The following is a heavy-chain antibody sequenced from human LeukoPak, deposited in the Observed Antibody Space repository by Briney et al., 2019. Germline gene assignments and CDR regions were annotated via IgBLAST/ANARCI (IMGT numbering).Heavy chain of an antibody. CDR2: IWSDGSKK. V-gene: IGHV3-33*08. CDR1: GFTFSDYG. Sequence: GGSLRLSCAASGFTFSDYGMHWVRQAPGKGLEWVAVIWSDGSKKYYADSVKGRFTVSRDNSRNTLYLQMNSLRAEDTAVYYCARGRLGYCTNGVCYGYYYYYGMDVWGQGTTVTVSS. CDR3: ARGRLGYCTNGVCYGYYYYYGMDV. J-gene: IGHJ6*02. D-gene: IGHD2-8*01.